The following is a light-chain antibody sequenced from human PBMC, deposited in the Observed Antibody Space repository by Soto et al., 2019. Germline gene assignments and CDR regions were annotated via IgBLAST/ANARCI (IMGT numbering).Light chain of an antibody. CDR3: QQYASSPLT. Sequence: EIGLTQSPGTLSLSSGERATLSCRASQSGRSNYLAWYQQKPGQAPRLLSYGASSRATGIPDRFGGSGSGTDFTLTISRLEPEDLAVDYWQQYASSPLTFGGGSKVEIK. V-gene: IGKV3-20*01. J-gene: IGKJ4*01. CDR2: GAS. CDR1: QSGRSNY.